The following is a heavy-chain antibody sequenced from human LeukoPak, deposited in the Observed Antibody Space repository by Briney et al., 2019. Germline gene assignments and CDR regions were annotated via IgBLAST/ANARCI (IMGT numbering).Heavy chain of an antibody. CDR3: AKGDYYGSGSYHFR. CDR1: GFTFSSYG. D-gene: IGHD3-10*01. V-gene: IGHV3-30*18. J-gene: IGHJ4*02. Sequence: HPGRSLRLSCAASGFTFSSYGMHWVRQAPGKGLEWVAVISYDGSNKYYADSVKGRFTISRDNSKNTLYLQMNSLRAEDTAVYYCAKGDYYGSGSYHFRWGQGTLVTVSS. CDR2: ISYDGSNK.